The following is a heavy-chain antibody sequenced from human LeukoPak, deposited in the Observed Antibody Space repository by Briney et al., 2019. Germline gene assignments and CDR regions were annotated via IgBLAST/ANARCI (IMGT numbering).Heavy chain of an antibody. CDR1: GGSFSGYY. CDR3: AGGPYCGGDCYVDY. Sequence: SEILSLTCAVYGGSFSGYYWSWIRQPPGKGLEWIGEINHSGSTNYNPSLKSRVTISVDTSKNQFSLKLSSVTAADTAVYYCAGGPYCGGDCYVDYWGQGTLVTVSS. CDR2: INHSGST. D-gene: IGHD2-21*02. V-gene: IGHV4-34*01. J-gene: IGHJ4*02.